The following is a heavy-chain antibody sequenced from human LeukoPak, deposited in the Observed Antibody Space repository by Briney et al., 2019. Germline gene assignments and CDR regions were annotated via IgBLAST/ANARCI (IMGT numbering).Heavy chain of an antibody. CDR1: GFSFTYSW. CDR2: IKQDGSEK. J-gene: IGHJ4*02. D-gene: IGHD3-22*01. CDR3: ARDYYRSLDY. V-gene: IGHV3-7*01. Sequence: GGSLRLSCAASGFSFTYSWMAWVRQTPEKGLEWVANIKQDGSEKYYLDSVKGRFTISRDNAKNSLYLQMNSLRVEDTAVYYCARDYYRSLDYWGQGALATVSS.